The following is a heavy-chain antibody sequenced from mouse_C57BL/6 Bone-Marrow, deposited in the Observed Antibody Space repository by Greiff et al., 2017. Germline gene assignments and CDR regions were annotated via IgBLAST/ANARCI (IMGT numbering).Heavy chain of an antibody. CDR1: GYTFTSYW. CDR3: ATRAYYFVSSSYNSDY. Sequence: QVQLQQPGAELVKPGASVKLSCKASGYTFTSYWMHWVKQRPGQGLEWIGIIHPNSGSTNYNEKFKSKATLTVDKSSSTAYMQLSSLTSEDSAFYYGATRAYYFVSSSYNSDYWGQNTTLTVSS. CDR2: IHPNSGST. V-gene: IGHV1-64*01. D-gene: IGHD1-1*01. J-gene: IGHJ2*01.